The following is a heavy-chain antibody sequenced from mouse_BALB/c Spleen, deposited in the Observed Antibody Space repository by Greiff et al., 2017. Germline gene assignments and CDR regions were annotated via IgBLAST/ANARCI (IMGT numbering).Heavy chain of an antibody. V-gene: IGHV5-17*02. CDR1: GFTFSSFG. Sequence: EVQVVESGGGLVQPGGSRKLSCAASGFTFSSFGMHWVRQAPEKGLEWVAYISSGSSTIYYADTVKGRFTISRDNPKNTLFLQMTSLRSEDTAMYYCARSDGNFPFAYWGQGTLVTVSA. CDR3: ARSDGNFPFAY. J-gene: IGHJ3*01. D-gene: IGHD2-1*01. CDR2: ISSGSSTI.